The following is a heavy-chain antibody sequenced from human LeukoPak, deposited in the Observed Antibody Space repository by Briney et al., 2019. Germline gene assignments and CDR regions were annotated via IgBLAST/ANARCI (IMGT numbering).Heavy chain of an antibody. CDR3: ARAYSSSWYDAFDL. CDR2: IKQDGSEK. J-gene: IGHJ3*01. D-gene: IGHD6-13*01. Sequence: GGSLRLSCAAYGFTFSDYWMSWVRQAPGKGLEWVANIKQDGSEKYYVDSVKGRFTISRDNAKNSLYLQMNSLRAEDTAVYYCARAYSSSWYDAFDLWGQGTMVTVSS. V-gene: IGHV3-7*01. CDR1: GFTFSDYW.